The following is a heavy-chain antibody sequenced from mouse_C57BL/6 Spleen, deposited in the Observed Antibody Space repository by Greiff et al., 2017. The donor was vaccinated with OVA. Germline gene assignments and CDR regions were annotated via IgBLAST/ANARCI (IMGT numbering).Heavy chain of an antibody. CDR2: INPNNGGT. CDR3: ARWPTGTGGYYAMDY. Sequence: EVQLQQSGPELVKPGASVKISCKASGYTFTDYYMNWVKQSHGKSLEWIGDINPNNGGTSYNQKFKGKATLTVDKSSSTAYMELRSLTSEDSAVYYCARWPTGTGGYYAMDYWGQGTSVTVSS. J-gene: IGHJ4*01. V-gene: IGHV1-26*01. D-gene: IGHD4-1*02. CDR1: GYTFTDYY.